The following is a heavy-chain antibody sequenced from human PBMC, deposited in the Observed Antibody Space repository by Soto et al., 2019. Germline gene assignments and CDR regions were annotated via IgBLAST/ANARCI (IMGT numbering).Heavy chain of an antibody. J-gene: IGHJ3*02. D-gene: IGHD6-25*01. CDR1: GFTFNNYP. CDR3: VKDRLLPITAAATDAFDI. Sequence: PGGSLRLSCSASGFTFNNYPLHWVRQAPGKGLEFVSALSENGGTTYYADSVRGRFTVSRDNSKNTLYLQMSSLRAEDTALYYCVKDRLLPITAAATDAFDIWGLGTMVTVSS. V-gene: IGHV3-64D*08. CDR2: LSENGGTT.